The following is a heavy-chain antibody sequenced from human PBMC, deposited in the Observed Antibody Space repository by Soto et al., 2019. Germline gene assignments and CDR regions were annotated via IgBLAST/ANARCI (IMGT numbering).Heavy chain of an antibody. D-gene: IGHD3-16*02. CDR1: GGTFSSYA. V-gene: IGHV1-69*01. CDR3: ARDRVTFGGVIVGGWFDP. J-gene: IGHJ5*02. Sequence: QVQLVQSGAEVKKPGSSVKVSCKASGGTFSSYAISWVRQAPGQGLEWMGGIIPIFGTANYAQKFQGRVTSTADESTRTAYMERSSLRSEDTAVYYWARDRVTFGGVIVGGWFDPWGQGTMVTVSS. CDR2: IIPIFGTA.